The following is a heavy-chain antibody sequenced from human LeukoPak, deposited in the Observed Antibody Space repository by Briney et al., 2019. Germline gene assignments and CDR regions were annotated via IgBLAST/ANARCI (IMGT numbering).Heavy chain of an antibody. J-gene: IGHJ4*02. D-gene: IGHD6-6*01. CDR1: EYTFTGYY. Sequence: EASVKVSCKASEYTFTGYYMHWVRQAPGQGLDWMGWINPNSGGTNYAQKFQGRVTMTRDTSISTAYMELSRLRSDDTAVYYCARLGSIAARPEDYWGQGTLVTVSS. V-gene: IGHV1-2*02. CDR2: INPNSGGT. CDR3: ARLGSIAARPEDY.